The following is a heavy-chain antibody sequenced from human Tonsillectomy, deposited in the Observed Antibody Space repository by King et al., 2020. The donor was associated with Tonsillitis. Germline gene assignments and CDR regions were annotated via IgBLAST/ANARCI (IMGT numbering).Heavy chain of an antibody. CDR2: INPNSGGT. CDR3: ARDLPYSNNWSYYYYAMAV. V-gene: IGHV1-2*02. J-gene: IGHJ6*02. CDR1: GYTFTGYY. Sequence: VQLVQSGAEVKKPGASVKVSCKASGYTFTGYYIHWVRQAPGQGLEWMGWINPNSGGTNYAQKFQGRVTMTRDTSISTAYMDLNRLRSDDTAVYYCARDLPYSNNWSYYYYAMAVWGQGTTVTVSS. D-gene: IGHD6-13*01.